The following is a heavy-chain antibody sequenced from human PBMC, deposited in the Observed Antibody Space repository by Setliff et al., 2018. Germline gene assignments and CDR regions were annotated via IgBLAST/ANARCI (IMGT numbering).Heavy chain of an antibody. CDR3: VRDRYGRNSDGSGVYNWFDS. D-gene: IGHD2-15*01. V-gene: IGHV4-61*09. J-gene: IGHJ5*01. CDR2: VYSTGST. Sequence: SETLSLTCNVSGASISSGSHYWSWIRQSAGEKPTWIGHVYSTGSTNYNPSFESRVSISVDKSNNQFSLKMTSVTAADTAMYYCVRDRYGRNSDGSGVYNWFDSWGQGMLVTVSS. CDR1: GASISSGSHY.